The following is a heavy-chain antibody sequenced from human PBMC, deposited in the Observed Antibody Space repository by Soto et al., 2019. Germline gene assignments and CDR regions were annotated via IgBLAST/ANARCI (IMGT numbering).Heavy chain of an antibody. CDR3: ARLVQLLQGRWFDP. D-gene: IGHD2-15*01. V-gene: IGHV4-30-4*01. CDR2: IYYSGGT. Sequence: QVQLQESGPGLVKPSQTLSLTCTVSGGSISSGDYYWSWIRQPPGKGLEWIGYIYYSGGTYYNPSIKSRVTISVDTSKNQFALKLSSVTAADTAVYYCARLVQLLQGRWFDPWGQGTLVTVSS. J-gene: IGHJ5*02. CDR1: GGSISSGDYY.